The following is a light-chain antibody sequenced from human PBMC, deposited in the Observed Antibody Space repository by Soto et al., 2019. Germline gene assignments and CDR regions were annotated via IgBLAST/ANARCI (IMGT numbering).Light chain of an antibody. V-gene: IGKV1-9*01. J-gene: IGKJ5*01. CDR2: AAS. CDR3: QQRQYWPPIT. CDR1: QGISSY. Sequence: DIQMTQSPSTLSGSVGDRVTITCRASQGISSYLGWYQQKPGKAPKLLIYAASTLQSGVPSRFSGSGSGTDFTLTISSLEPEDFAIYYCQQRQYWPPITFGQGTRLEIK.